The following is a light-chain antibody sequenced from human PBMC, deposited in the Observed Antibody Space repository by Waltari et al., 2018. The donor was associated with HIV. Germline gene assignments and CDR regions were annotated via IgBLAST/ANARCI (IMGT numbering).Light chain of an antibody. V-gene: IGLV2-14*03. CDR3: SSYTSTSTVYV. Sequence: QSALTQPASVSGSPGQSITISCTGTSSDVGGYNSVSWYQLHPGKAPILMIYAVSNRPSGVSNRFSGSTSDNTASLTISGLQAEDEADYYCSSYTSTSTVYVFGTGTEVTVL. J-gene: IGLJ1*01. CDR1: SSDVGGYNS. CDR2: AVS.